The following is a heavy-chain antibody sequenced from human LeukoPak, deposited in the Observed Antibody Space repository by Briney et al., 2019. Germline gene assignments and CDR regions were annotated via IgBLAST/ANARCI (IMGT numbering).Heavy chain of an antibody. Sequence: TGGSLRLSCAASGFTFSSYAMHWVRQAPGKGLEWVAVISYDGSNKYYADSVKGRFTISRDNSKNTLYLQMNSLRAEDTAVYYCARDRDYGMDVWGQGTTVTVSS. J-gene: IGHJ6*02. CDR1: GFTFSSYA. CDR2: ISYDGSNK. V-gene: IGHV3-30-3*01. CDR3: ARDRDYGMDV.